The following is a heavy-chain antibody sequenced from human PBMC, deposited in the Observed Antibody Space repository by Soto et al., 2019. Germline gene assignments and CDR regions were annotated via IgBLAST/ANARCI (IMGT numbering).Heavy chain of an antibody. CDR2: INHSGST. CDR3: AREGGSFDY. D-gene: IGHD2-15*01. CDR1: GGSFSGYY. V-gene: IGHV4-34*01. Sequence: SETLSLTCAVYGGSFSGYYWSWIRQPPGKGLEWIGEINHSGSTNYNPSLKGRVTISVDTSKNQFSLKLSSVTAADTAVYYCAREGGSFDYWGQGTLVTVSS. J-gene: IGHJ4*02.